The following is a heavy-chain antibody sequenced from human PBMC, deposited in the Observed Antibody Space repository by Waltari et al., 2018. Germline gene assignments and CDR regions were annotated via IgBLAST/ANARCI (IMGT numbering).Heavy chain of an antibody. CDR1: GYSISSGYY. J-gene: IGHJ4*02. Sequence: QVQLQESGPGLVKPSETLSLTCAVSGYSISSGYYWGWIRQPPGKGLEWMGSIYHSGGTYYNPSLKSRVTISVDTSKNQFSLKLSSVTAADTAVYYCARLWGSDYWGQGTLVTVSS. CDR3: ARLWGSDY. CDR2: IYHSGGT. D-gene: IGHD3-16*01. V-gene: IGHV4-38-2*01.